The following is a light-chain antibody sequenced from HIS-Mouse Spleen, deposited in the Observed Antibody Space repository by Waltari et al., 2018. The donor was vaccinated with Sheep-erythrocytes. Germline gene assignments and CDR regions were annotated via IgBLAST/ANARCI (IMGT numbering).Light chain of an antibody. CDR2: QDS. CDR1: KLGDKY. J-gene: IGLJ2*01. CDR3: QAWDSSTVV. Sequence: SYDLPQPPSVSVSPGQTASTTCPGDKLGDKYACWYQQKPGQSPVLVIYQDSKRPSGIPERFSGSNSGNTATLTISGTQAMDEADYYCQAWDSSTVVFGGGTKLTVL. V-gene: IGLV3-1*01.